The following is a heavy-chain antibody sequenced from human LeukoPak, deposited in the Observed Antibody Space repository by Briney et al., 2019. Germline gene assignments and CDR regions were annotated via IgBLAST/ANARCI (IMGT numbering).Heavy chain of an antibody. V-gene: IGHV3-49*04. CDR3: TRGREMATSRGRSDY. CDR2: IRSRGYGGTT. J-gene: IGHJ4*02. Sequence: GGSLRLSCAVSGYTFGDYAISWVRQAPGKGLECVGFIRSRGYGGTTEYAASVKGRFTISRDDSRSIANLQMNSLKTEDTAVYYCTRGREMATSRGRSDYWGQGTLVTVSS. CDR1: GYTFGDYA. D-gene: IGHD5-24*01.